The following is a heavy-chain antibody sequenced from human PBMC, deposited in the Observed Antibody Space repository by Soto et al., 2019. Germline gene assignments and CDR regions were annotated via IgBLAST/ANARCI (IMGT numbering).Heavy chain of an antibody. CDR2: IYYSGST. V-gene: IGHV4-59*01. J-gene: IGHJ6*03. CDR3: ARGDYMDV. CDR1: GGSIRSYY. Sequence: QVQLQESGPGLVKPSETLSLTCTVSGGSIRSYYWSWIRQPPGKGLEWIGYIYYSGSTNYNPSLKSRVTISVDTSKNQFSLKLSSVTAADTAVYYCARGDYMDVWGKGTTVTVSS.